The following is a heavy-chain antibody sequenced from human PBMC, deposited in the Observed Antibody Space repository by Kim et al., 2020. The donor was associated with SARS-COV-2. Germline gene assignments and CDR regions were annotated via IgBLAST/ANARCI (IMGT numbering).Heavy chain of an antibody. CDR2: I. Sequence: IYYAGSVRGRFTISRDNDKSSLFLQMNSLRAEDTAVYYCARGPNYSPFDYWGQGTLVTVSS. D-gene: IGHD4-4*01. CDR3: ARGPNYSPFDY. J-gene: IGHJ4*02. V-gene: IGHV3-48*03.